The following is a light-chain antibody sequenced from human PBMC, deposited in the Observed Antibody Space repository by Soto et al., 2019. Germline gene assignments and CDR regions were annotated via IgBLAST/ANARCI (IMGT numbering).Light chain of an antibody. J-gene: IGLJ2*01. Sequence: SYELTQPPSVSVSPGQTASITCSGDRLGDKYASWYQQKPGQSPVLVIYQDNKRPSGIPERFSGSNSGNTATLTISGTQAMDEADYYCQARDYSIVFGGGTKLTVL. CDR3: QARDYSIV. CDR1: RLGDKY. V-gene: IGLV3-1*01. CDR2: QDN.